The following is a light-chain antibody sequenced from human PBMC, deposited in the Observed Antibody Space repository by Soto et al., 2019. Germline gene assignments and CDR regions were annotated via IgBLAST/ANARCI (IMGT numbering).Light chain of an antibody. V-gene: IGLV2-14*03. J-gene: IGLJ2*01. CDR3: SSYTSSNTLV. CDR2: AVS. Sequence: QSVLTQPASVSGSPGQSITISCTGTSSDVGGYNYVSWYQQHPGKAPKLMIYAVSNRPSGVSNRFSGSKSGNTASLTISGLQTEDEANYYCSSYTSSNTLVFGGGTKLTVL. CDR1: SSDVGGYNY.